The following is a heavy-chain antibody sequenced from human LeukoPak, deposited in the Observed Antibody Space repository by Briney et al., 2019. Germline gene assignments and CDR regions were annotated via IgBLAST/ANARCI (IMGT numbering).Heavy chain of an antibody. CDR2: IYHSGST. CDR1: GGSISSSNW. Sequence: SETLSLTCAVSGGSISSSNWWSWVRQPPGKGLEWIGEIYHSGSTNYNPSLKSRVTISVDTSKNQFSLKLSSVTAADTAVYYCARVPVVTECLQHWGQGTLVTVSP. CDR3: ARVPVVTECLQH. J-gene: IGHJ1*01. D-gene: IGHD2-15*01. V-gene: IGHV4-4*02.